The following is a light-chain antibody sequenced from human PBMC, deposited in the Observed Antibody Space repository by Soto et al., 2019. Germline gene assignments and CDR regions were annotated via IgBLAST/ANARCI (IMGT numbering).Light chain of an antibody. J-gene: IGKJ1*01. Sequence: DIQMTQSPSSLSASVGDRVTITCRASQSISSYLNWYQQKPGKAPKLLIYAASSLQSGVPARVSGSGSGTDFTLTISSLQPEDFATYYCQRSYRTAWTFVQVTEVEIK. V-gene: IGKV1-39*01. CDR1: QSISSY. CDR2: AAS. CDR3: QRSYRTAWT.